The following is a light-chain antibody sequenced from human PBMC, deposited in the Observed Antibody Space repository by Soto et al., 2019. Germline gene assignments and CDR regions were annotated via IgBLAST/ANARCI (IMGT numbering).Light chain of an antibody. CDR2: VAS. CDR3: QQYDNWPPWT. Sequence: EVVMTQSPATLAVSPGRGATLSCRASQFVGNKLAWFQPKPGQAPRLLIYVASTRATGIPARFSGSGSGTEFTLTISSLQSEDFAVYDGQQYDNWPPWTFGQGTKVDIK. CDR1: QFVGNK. V-gene: IGKV3-15*01. J-gene: IGKJ1*01.